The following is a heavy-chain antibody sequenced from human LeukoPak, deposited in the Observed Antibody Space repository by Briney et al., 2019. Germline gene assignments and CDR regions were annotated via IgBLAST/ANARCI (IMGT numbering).Heavy chain of an antibody. J-gene: IGHJ4*02. V-gene: IGHV4-39*07. D-gene: IGHD6-13*01. CDR1: GDSFTSVTDY. CDR2: IYYSGST. Sequence: SETLSLTCTVSGDSFTSVTDYWGWIRQPPGKGLEWIGSIYYSGSTYYNPSLKSRVTISVDTSKNQFSLKLSSVTAADTAVYYCARFRYSSSGDWGQGTLVTVSS. CDR3: ARFRYSSSGD.